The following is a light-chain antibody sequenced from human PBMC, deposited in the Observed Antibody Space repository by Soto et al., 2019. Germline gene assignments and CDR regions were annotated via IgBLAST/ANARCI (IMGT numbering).Light chain of an antibody. V-gene: IGLV2-23*02. CDR1: SSDVGSYNL. CDR2: EVS. CDR3: CSYAGSSTPNYF. J-gene: IGLJ1*01. Sequence: QSVLTQPASVSGSPGQSITISCTGTSSDVGSYNLVSWYQQHPGKAPKLMIYEVSKRPSGVSNLFSGSKSGNTASLTISGLQAEDEADYYCCSYAGSSTPNYFFGTGTKVTVL.